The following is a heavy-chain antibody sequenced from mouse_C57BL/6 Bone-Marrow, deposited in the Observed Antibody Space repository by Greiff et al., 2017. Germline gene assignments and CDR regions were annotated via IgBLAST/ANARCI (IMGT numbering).Heavy chain of an antibody. CDR1: GFTFSSYG. CDR2: ISSGGSYT. J-gene: IGHJ2*01. V-gene: IGHV5-6*02. Sequence: DVKLVESGGDLVKPGGSLKLSCAASGFTFSSYGMSWVRQTPDKRLEWVATISSGGSYTYYQDSVKGRFTISRDNAKNTLYLQMSSLKSEDTAMYYCARPYYYGSSLYFDYWGQGTTLTVSS. D-gene: IGHD1-1*01. CDR3: ARPYYYGSSLYFDY.